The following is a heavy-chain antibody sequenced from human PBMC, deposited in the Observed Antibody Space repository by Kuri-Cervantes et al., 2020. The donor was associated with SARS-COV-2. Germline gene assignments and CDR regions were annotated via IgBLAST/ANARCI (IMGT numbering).Heavy chain of an antibody. CDR1: GFIFSSYG. CDR2: RGYDGSRK. D-gene: IGHD6-19*01. CDR3: AKEGSSGCYGGD. J-gene: IGHJ4*02. V-gene: IGHV3-30*18. Sequence: LSLTCEASGFIFSSYGMHWVRQAPGKGLEWVAARGYDGSRKHYSDSLKGRFTISRDNSQNTVYLQMSTLRDDDTAVYYCAKEGSSGCYGGDWGQGALVTVSS.